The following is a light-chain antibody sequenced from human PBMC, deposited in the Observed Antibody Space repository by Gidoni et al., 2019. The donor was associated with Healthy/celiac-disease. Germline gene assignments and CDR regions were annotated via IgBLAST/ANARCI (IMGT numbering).Light chain of an antibody. CDR3: SSYTSSSTLV. CDR1: SSDVGGYNY. V-gene: IGLV2-14*03. J-gene: IGLJ2*01. Sequence: QSALTQPASVSGSPGQSHTISCTGTSSDVGGYNYVSWYQKHPGKAPKLMIYDVSNRPTGVSNRFAGSKSGNTASLTISRLQAEDEADYYCSSYTSSSTLVFGGGTKLTVL. CDR2: DVS.